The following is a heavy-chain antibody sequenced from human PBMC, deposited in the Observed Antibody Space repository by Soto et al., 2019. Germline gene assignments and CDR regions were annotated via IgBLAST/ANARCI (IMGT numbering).Heavy chain of an antibody. J-gene: IGHJ6*02. CDR1: GYTFTSYG. CDR2: ISAYNGNT. V-gene: IGHV1-18*01. D-gene: IGHD3-16*02. CDR3: ARNLIWGELSKWGV. Sequence: GASVKVSCKASGYTFTSYGSSWVRQAPGQGLEWMGWISAYNGNTNYAQKLQGRVTMTTDTSTSTAYMELRSLRSDDTAVYYCARNLIWGELSKWGVWGQGTTVTVSS.